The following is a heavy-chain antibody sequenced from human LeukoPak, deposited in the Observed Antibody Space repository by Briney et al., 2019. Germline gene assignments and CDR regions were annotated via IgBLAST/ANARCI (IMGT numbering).Heavy chain of an antibody. CDR3: ARRTRGTYQFDY. CDR2: IYYSGST. D-gene: IGHD1-7*01. V-gene: IGHV4-59*01. Sequence: SETLSLTCTVSGGSISSYYWSWIRQPPGKGLEWIGYIYYSGSTDYSPSLKSRVTISVDTSKNQFSLKLSSVTAADTAVYYCARRTRGTYQFDYWGQGTLVIVSS. CDR1: GGSISSYY. J-gene: IGHJ4*02.